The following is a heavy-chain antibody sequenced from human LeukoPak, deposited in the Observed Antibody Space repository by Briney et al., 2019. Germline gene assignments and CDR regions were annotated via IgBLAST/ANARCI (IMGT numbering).Heavy chain of an antibody. V-gene: IGHV3-9*01. J-gene: IGHJ4*02. Sequence: GRSLRLSCAASGFTFDDYAMHWVRQGPGQGLEWVSGISWNSGSTDYVESVKGSFTISRDNAKNTLYLQMNSLRTEDTAFYYCAIGKGRDWTFFDYWVRGSLVGVSS. D-gene: IGHD1-1*01. CDR1: GFTFDDYA. CDR3: AIGKGRDWTFFDY. CDR2: ISWNSGST.